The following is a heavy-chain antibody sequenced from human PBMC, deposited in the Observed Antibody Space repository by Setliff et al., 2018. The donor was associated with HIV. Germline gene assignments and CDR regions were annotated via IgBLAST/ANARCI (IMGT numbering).Heavy chain of an antibody. CDR2: IYSDGNT. Sequence: GGSLRLSCAASGFTFSNYNMNWVRQAPGKGLEWVSTIYSDGNTYHADSVKGRFTLSRDNSENALFLQMNSLRPEDTAVYYCARLRPYNSALDYWGQGTLVTVSS. V-gene: IGHV3-66*02. J-gene: IGHJ4*02. D-gene: IGHD3-10*01. CDR3: ARLRPYNSALDY. CDR1: GFTFSNYN.